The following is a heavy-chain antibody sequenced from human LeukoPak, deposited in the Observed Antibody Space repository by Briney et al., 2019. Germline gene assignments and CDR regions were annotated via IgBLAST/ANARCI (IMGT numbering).Heavy chain of an antibody. V-gene: IGHV4-4*07. CDR3: ARGASSPTPPEFYYYYYYMDV. CDR1: GGSISSYY. CDR2: IYTSGST. J-gene: IGHJ6*03. D-gene: IGHD2-2*01. Sequence: PSETLSLTCTVSGGSISSYYWSWIRQPAGKGLEWIGRIYTSGSTNYNPSLKSRVTTSVDTSKNQFSLKLSSVTAADTAVYYCARGASSPTPPEFYYYYYYMDVWGKGTTVTISS.